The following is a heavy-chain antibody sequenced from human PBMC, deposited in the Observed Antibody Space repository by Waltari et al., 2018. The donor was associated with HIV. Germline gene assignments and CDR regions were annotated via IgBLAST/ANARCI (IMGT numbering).Heavy chain of an antibody. CDR3: ARHALRVGAAYWNFDL. Sequence: HRQLQESGPGLGKPSETMSLTGTVSGGSISNSNYCWGSIRQTPGKGLEWIGSIYYSGSTYYNPSLKSRVPISVDTSKNQFSLKVSSVTTADTAVFYCARHALRVGAAYWNFDLWGRGTLVTVSS. V-gene: IGHV4-39*01. CDR2: IYYSGST. J-gene: IGHJ2*01. CDR1: GGSISNSNYC. D-gene: IGHD1-26*01.